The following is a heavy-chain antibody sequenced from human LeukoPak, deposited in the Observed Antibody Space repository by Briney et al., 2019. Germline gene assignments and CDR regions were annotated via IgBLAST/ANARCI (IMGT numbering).Heavy chain of an antibody. CDR1: GFTFSSYW. J-gene: IGHJ4*02. CDR3: AKDLRYGSADY. CDR2: INPDGENT. V-gene: IGHV3-74*01. D-gene: IGHD3-10*01. Sequence: GGSLRLSCAASGFTFSSYWMHWVRQVPGKGPVWVSFINPDGENTNYAASVKGRFIISRDNAKNTLYLQMNSLRAEDTAVYYCAKDLRYGSADYWGQGIQVTVSS.